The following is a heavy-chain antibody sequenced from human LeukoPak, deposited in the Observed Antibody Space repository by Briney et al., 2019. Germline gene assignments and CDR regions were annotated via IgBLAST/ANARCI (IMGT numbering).Heavy chain of an antibody. CDR3: ARVTASLSFYYGMDV. CDR2: IYSSGST. J-gene: IGHJ6*02. V-gene: IGHV4-59*01. CDR1: RGSFSSNY. Sequence: SETLSLTCTVSRGSFSSNYWSWIRQPPGKGLEWIGHIYSSGSTNYNPSLKSRVTISVDTSKNLLSLKLTSVTAADTAVYFCARVTASLSFYYGMDVWGQGTTVTVSS. D-gene: IGHD2-21*02.